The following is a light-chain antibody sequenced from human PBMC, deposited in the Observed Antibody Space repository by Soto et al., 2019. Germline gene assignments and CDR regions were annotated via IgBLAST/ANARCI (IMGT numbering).Light chain of an antibody. CDR3: QQYNGYSTWT. CDR1: QGISSY. J-gene: IGKJ1*01. V-gene: IGKV1-8*01. Sequence: AIRMTQSPSSFSASTGDRVTITCRASQGISSYLAWYQQKPGKAPKLLIYAASTLQSGVPSRFSGSGSGTDFTLTISCLQSEDFATYFCQQYNGYSTWTFGQGTKV. CDR2: AAS.